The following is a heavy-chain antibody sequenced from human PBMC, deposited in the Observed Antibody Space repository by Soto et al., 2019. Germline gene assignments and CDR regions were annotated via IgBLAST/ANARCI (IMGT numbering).Heavy chain of an antibody. CDR2: MNPNSGNT. V-gene: IGHV1-8*01. CDR1: GYTFTSYD. J-gene: IGHJ3*02. Sequence: GAAVKGSCKASGYTFTSYDINWGRPATGQGLEWMGWMNPNSGNTGYAQKFQGRVTMTRNTSISTAYMELSSLRSEDTAVYYCARVGHGGSAFDIWGQGTMVTVSS. D-gene: IGHD3-10*01. CDR3: ARVGHGGSAFDI.